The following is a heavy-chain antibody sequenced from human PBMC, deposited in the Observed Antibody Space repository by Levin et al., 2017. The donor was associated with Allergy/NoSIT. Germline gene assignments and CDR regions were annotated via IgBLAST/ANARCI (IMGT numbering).Heavy chain of an antibody. D-gene: IGHD6-25*01. CDR3: ATRSNGGFDY. CDR2: ITGSDSST. V-gene: IGHV3-23*01. J-gene: IGHJ4*02. Sequence: GGSLRLSCAASGFTFRSRGMSWVRQAPGKGLEWVSGITGSDSSTYYPDSVKGRFTISRDSSKNTLYLQMNSLRVEDTAIYYCATRSNGGFDYWGQGTLVTVSS. CDR1: GFTFRSRG.